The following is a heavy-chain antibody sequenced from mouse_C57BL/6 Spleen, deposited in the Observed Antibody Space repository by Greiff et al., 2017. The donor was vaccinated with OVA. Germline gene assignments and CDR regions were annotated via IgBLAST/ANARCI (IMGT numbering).Heavy chain of an antibody. V-gene: IGHV3-6*01. CDR3: AREGNYDYDHAMDY. D-gene: IGHD2-4*01. Sequence: VQLQQSGPGLVKPSQSLSLTCSVTGYSITSGYYWNWIRQFPGNKLEWMGYISYDGSNNYNPSLKNRISITRDTSKNQFFLKLNSVTTEDTATYYCAREGNYDYDHAMDYWGQGTSVTVSS. J-gene: IGHJ4*01. CDR1: GYSITSGYY. CDR2: ISYDGSN.